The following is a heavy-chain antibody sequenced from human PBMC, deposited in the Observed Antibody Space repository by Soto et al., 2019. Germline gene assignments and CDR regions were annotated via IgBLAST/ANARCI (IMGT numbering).Heavy chain of an antibody. J-gene: IGHJ6*02. CDR3: ARALAGYSSSWYPNRSFYGMDV. CDR1: GFTFSSYD. Sequence: GGSLRLSCAASGFTFSSYDMHWVRQATGKGLEWVSAIGTAGDTYYPGSVKGRFTISRENAKNSLYLQMNSLRAGDTAVYYCARALAGYSSSWYPNRSFYGMDVWGQGTTVTVSS. CDR2: IGTAGDT. D-gene: IGHD6-13*01. V-gene: IGHV3-13*04.